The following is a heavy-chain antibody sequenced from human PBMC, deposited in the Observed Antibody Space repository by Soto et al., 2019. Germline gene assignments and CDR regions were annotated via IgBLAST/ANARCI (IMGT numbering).Heavy chain of an antibody. V-gene: IGHV1-69*13. CDR2: IIPTFGRT. Sequence: ASVKVSCKASGDTFSSYAISWVRQAPGKGLEWMGKIIPTFGRTNYAQKFQGRLTISADDSTSTAYMELSSLLSEDTAVYYCARDPLSSFAMDVWGQGTTVTVSS. CDR1: GDTFSSYA. D-gene: IGHD3-10*02. J-gene: IGHJ6*02. CDR3: ARDPLSSFAMDV.